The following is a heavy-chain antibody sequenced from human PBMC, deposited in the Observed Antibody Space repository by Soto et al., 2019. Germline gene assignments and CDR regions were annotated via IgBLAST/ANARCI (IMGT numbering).Heavy chain of an antibody. Sequence: QITLKESGPTLVKPTQTLTLTCTFSGFSLSTSGVGVGWIRQPPGKALEWIALIYWNDDKRYSPSLKSRLTITKDTSKNQVVLTMTNMDTVDTATYYCAHSTYYDFCSGYPHFDYWGQGTLVTVSS. V-gene: IGHV2-5*01. CDR1: GFSLSTSGVG. D-gene: IGHD3-3*01. CDR2: IYWNDDK. CDR3: AHSTYYDFCSGYPHFDY. J-gene: IGHJ4*02.